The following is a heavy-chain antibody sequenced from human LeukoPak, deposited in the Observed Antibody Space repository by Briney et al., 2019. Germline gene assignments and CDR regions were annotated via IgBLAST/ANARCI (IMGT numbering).Heavy chain of an antibody. D-gene: IGHD3-22*01. CDR3: ARGWGRYYYEGLYYFDY. Sequence: PSETLSLTCTVSGGSISTSNYYWSWIRQPPGKGLEWIGEINHSGSTNYNPSLKSRVTISVDTSKNQFSLKLSSVTAADTAVYYCARGWGRYYYEGLYYFDYWGQGTLVTVSS. CDR2: INHSGST. J-gene: IGHJ4*02. V-gene: IGHV4-39*07. CDR1: GGSISTSNYY.